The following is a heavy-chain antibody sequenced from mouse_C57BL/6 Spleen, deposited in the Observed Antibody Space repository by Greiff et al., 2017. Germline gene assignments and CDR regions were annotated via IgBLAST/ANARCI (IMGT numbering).Heavy chain of an antibody. V-gene: IGHV1-75*01. CDR3: ARKEDFDY. CDR1: GNNFTDSY. CDR2: LFPGSGST. Sequence: VQLQESRPELVQPGPSVQISCNASGNNFTDSYTNLVKQKPGQGLEWIGWLFPGSGSTYYNEKFTGKATLTVDKSSSTAYMLLSSLTSEYSAVYFYARKEDFDYWRQATTRPVSS. J-gene: IGHJ2*01.